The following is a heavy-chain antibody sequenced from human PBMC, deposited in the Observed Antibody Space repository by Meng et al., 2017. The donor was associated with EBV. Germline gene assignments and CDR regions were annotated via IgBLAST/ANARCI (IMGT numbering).Heavy chain of an antibody. CDR3: ARAEIAAAGRLDY. D-gene: IGHD6-13*01. CDR1: GGTVSSYA. CDR2: IIPIFGTA. Sequence: VHLVHAGAEWNKPGYPVKGSCKSSGGTVSSYANSWVRQAPGQGLEWMGGIIPIFGTANYAQKFQGRVTITADKSTSTAYMELSSLRSEDTAVYYCARAEIAAAGRLDYWGQGTLVTVSS. J-gene: IGHJ4*02. V-gene: IGHV1-69*06.